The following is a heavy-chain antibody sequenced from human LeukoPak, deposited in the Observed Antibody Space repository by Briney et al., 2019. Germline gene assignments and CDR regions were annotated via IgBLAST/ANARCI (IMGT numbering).Heavy chain of an antibody. J-gene: IGHJ4*02. V-gene: IGHV3-23*01. Sequence: GGSLRLSCAASGFTFSSYSMNWVRQAPGKGLEWVSAISGSGGSTYYADSVKGRFTISRDNSKNTLYLQMNSLRAEDTAVYYCARSGSYGGYWGQGTLVTVSS. CDR1: GFTFSSYS. CDR2: ISGSGGST. CDR3: ARSGSYGGY. D-gene: IGHD1-26*01.